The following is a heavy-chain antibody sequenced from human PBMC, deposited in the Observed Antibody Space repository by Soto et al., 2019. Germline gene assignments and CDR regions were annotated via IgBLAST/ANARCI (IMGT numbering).Heavy chain of an antibody. V-gene: IGHV4-34*01. CDR1: GGSFSGYY. D-gene: IGHD3-10*01. CDR2: INHSGST. J-gene: IGHJ5*02. CDR3: ARGLGGSGRKWFDP. Sequence: SETLSLTCAVYGGSFSGYYWSWIRQPPGKGLEWIGEINHSGSTNYNPSLKSRVTISVDTSKNQFSLKLSSVTAADTAVYYCARGLGGSGRKWFDPWGQGTLVNVS.